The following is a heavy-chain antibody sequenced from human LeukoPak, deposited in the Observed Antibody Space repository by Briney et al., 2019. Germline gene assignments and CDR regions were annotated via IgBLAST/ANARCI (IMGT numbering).Heavy chain of an antibody. D-gene: IGHD5-24*01. CDR1: GGSISSSSYY. V-gene: IGHV4-39*01. Sequence: SETLSLTCTVSGGSISSSSYYWGWIRQPPGKGLEWIGSIYYSGSTYYNPSLKSRVTISVDTSKNQFSLKLSSVTAADTAVYYCARHQPRDGYNFLDYWGQGTLVTVSS. J-gene: IGHJ4*02. CDR3: ARHQPRDGYNFLDY. CDR2: IYYSGST.